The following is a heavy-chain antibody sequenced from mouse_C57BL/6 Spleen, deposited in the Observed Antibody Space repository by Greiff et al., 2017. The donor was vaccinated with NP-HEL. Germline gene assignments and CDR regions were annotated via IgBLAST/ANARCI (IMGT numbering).Heavy chain of an antibody. J-gene: IGHJ2*01. D-gene: IGHD1-1*01. V-gene: IGHV1-15*01. CDR2: IDPETGGT. CDR1: GYTFTDYE. Sequence: QVQLQQSGAELVRPGASVTLSCKASGYTFTDYEMHWVKQTPVHGLEWIGAIDPETGGTAYNQKFKGKAILTADKSSSTAYMELRSLTSEDSAVYYCTRWDYYGSSYDYFDYWGQGTTLTVSS. CDR3: TRWDYYGSSYDYFDY.